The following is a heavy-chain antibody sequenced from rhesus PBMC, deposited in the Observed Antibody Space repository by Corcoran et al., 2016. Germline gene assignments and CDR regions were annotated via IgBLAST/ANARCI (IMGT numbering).Heavy chain of an antibody. V-gene: IGHV3S16*01. Sequence: EVQLVESGGGLVQPGGSLRLSCAASGFTFSSYGMSWVRQAPGTGRDGVSAISSASSYIDYPDSVKGRVTNSRDNAKNSLSLQMNSLRAEDTAVYYCTTSGSLEYFEFWGQGALVTVSS. CDR2: ISSASSYI. CDR1: GFTFSSYG. D-gene: IGHD3-16*01. CDR3: TTSGSLEYFEF. J-gene: IGHJ1*01.